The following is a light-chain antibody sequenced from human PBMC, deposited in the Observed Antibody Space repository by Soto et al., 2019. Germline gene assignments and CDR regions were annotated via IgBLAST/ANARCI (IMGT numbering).Light chain of an antibody. CDR3: QHYNSYSEA. J-gene: IGKJ1*01. V-gene: IGKV1-5*03. CDR1: QTISSW. Sequence: IQMTHSPSTLSGSVLDRVTITCLSSQTISSWLAGYQQKPGKAPKLLIYKASTLKSGVPSRFSGSGSGTEFTLTISSLQPDDFATYYCQHYNSYSEAFGQGTKVDIK. CDR2: KAS.